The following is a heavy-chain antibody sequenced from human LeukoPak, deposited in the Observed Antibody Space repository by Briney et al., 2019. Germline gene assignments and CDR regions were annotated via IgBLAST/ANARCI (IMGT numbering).Heavy chain of an antibody. Sequence: SETLSLTCTVSGGSISSSSYYWGWIRQPPGKGLEWIGSIYYSGSTYYNPSLKSRVTISVDTSKNQFSLKLSSVTAADTAVYYCARVTKDYDILTGYYNVIFDYWGQGTLVTVSS. D-gene: IGHD3-9*01. CDR3: ARVTKDYDILTGYYNVIFDY. CDR1: GGSISSSSYY. V-gene: IGHV4-39*07. CDR2: IYYSGST. J-gene: IGHJ4*02.